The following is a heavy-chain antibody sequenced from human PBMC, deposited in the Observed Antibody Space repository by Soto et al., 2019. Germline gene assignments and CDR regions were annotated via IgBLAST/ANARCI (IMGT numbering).Heavy chain of an antibody. CDR1: GFPFSDHY. D-gene: IGHD3-10*01. J-gene: IGHJ6*02. Sequence: QMQLVESGGGLVEPGGSLRLSCAASGFPFSDHYMSCIRQPPGKGLEWVSYISRTGTTIYYADSVRGRFTISRDNSKNSLYLQRDSLRAEDTAMYYCGRDPELLDENGATRASTYCYGMEVWGQGNTVTVSS. CDR2: ISRTGTTI. V-gene: IGHV3-11*01. CDR3: GRDPELLDENGATRASTYCYGMEV.